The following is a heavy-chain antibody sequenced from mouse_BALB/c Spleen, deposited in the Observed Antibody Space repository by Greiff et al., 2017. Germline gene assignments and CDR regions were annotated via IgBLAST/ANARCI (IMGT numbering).Heavy chain of an antibody. Sequence: EVQVVESGGGLVKPGGSLKLSCAASGFTFSSYAMSWVRQSPERRLEWVAEISSGGSYTYYPDTVTGRFTISRDNAKNTLYLEMSSLRSEDTAMYYCARVRSLLFDYWGQGTTLTVSS. V-gene: IGHV5-9-4*01. D-gene: IGHD1-2*01. CDR3: ARVRSLLFDY. J-gene: IGHJ2*01. CDR2: ISSGGSYT. CDR1: GFTFSSYA.